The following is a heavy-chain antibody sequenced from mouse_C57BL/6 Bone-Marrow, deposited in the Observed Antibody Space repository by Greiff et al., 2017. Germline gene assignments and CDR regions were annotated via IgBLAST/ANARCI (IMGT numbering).Heavy chain of an antibody. D-gene: IGHD1-1*01. CDR1: GFNIKDYY. Sequence: VQLQQSGAELVKPGASVKLSCTASGFNIKDYYMHWVKQRTEQGLEWIGRIDPEDGETKYAPKFPGKATITADTSSNTAYLQLSSLTSEDTAVDYCAYYYGSSYVAYWGQGTLVTVSA. CDR2: IDPEDGET. V-gene: IGHV14-2*01. CDR3: AYYYGSSYVAY. J-gene: IGHJ3*01.